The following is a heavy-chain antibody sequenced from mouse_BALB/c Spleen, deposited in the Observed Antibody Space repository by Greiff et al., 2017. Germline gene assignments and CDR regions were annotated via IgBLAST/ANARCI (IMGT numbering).Heavy chain of an antibody. Sequence: VQLQQSGAELMKPGASVKISCKATGYTFSSYWIEWVKQRPGHGLEWIGEILPGSGSTNYNEKFKGKATFTADTSSNTAYMQLSSLTSEDSAVYYCARPSYYYGSSSDYWGQGTTLTVSS. CDR3: ARPSYYYGSSSDY. D-gene: IGHD1-1*01. V-gene: IGHV1-9*01. J-gene: IGHJ2*01. CDR1: GYTFSSYW. CDR2: ILPGSGST.